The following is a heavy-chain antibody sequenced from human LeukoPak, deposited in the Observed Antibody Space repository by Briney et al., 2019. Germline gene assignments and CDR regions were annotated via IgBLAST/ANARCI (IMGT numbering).Heavy chain of an antibody. CDR2: ISAGGGST. J-gene: IGHJ4*02. CDR1: GLTFSDYS. Sequence: GGSLRLSCAASGLTFSDYSMTWVRQAPGKGLFWVSGISAGGGSTYYADSVKGRFTISRDNSKNTLYLQMNSLRAEDTAVYYCAKDVVRDGYNYFDYWGQGTLVTVSS. V-gene: IGHV3-23*01. CDR3: AKDVVRDGYNYFDY. D-gene: IGHD5-24*01.